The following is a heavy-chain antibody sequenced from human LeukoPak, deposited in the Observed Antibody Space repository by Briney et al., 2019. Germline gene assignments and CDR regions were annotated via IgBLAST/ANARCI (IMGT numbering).Heavy chain of an antibody. CDR2: ISWNSGSI. D-gene: IGHD6-19*01. Sequence: GRSLRLSCAASGFTFDDYAMHWVRQAPGKGLEWVSGISWNSGSIGYADSVKGRFTISRDNAKNSLYLQMNSLRAEDTALYYCAKDSGGWYRNWGQGTLVTVSS. CDR3: AKDSGGWYRN. CDR1: GFTFDDYA. V-gene: IGHV3-9*01. J-gene: IGHJ4*02.